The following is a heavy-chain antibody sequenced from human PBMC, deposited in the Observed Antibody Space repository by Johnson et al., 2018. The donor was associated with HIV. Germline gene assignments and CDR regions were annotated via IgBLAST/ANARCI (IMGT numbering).Heavy chain of an antibody. CDR1: GFTFSSYD. CDR2: IGTAGDT. CDR3: ARELEFGDLRKNDAFDI. D-gene: IGHD4-17*01. V-gene: IGHV3-13*01. Sequence: VQLVESGGGVVQPGGSLRLSCAASGFTFSSYDMHWVRQATGKGLEWVSAIGTAGDTYYPGSVKGRFTISRDNSKNTLYLQMNSLRAEDTAVYYCARELEFGDLRKNDAFDIWGQGTMVTVSS. J-gene: IGHJ3*02.